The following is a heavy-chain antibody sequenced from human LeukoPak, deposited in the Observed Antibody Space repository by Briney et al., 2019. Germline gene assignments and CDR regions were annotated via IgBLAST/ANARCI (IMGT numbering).Heavy chain of an antibody. D-gene: IGHD1-26*01. CDR1: GGSISSSNW. CDR3: ARAPYSGSYRRYYYYMDV. Sequence: SGTLSLTCAVSGGSISSSNWWSWVRQPPGKGLEWIGEIYHSGSTNYNPSLKSRVTISVDTSKNQFSLKLSSVTAADTAVYYCARAPYSGSYRRYYYYMDVWGKGTTVTVSS. V-gene: IGHV4-4*02. CDR2: IYHSGST. J-gene: IGHJ6*03.